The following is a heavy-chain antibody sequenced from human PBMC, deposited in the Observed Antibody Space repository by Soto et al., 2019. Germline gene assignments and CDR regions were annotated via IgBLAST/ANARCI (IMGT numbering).Heavy chain of an antibody. CDR2: ISYDGGNE. V-gene: IGHV3-30-3*01. Sequence: QVQLVESGGGVVQPGRSLRLSCAASRFNFSTYAIHWVRQAPGKGLEWVAGISYDGGNEYYADSVKGRFTISRDNSKSTLYLKMNSLGPDDTAVYYCARDRSGSHEIDDSLDIWGRGTMVTVSS. CDR3: ARDRSGSHEIDDSLDI. D-gene: IGHD1-26*01. J-gene: IGHJ3*02. CDR1: RFNFSTYA.